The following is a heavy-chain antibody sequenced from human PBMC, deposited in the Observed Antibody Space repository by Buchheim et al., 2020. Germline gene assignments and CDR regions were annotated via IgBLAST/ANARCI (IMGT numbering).Heavy chain of an antibody. CDR3: ARAPEDYYDSSGYYYDGMDV. J-gene: IGHJ6*02. V-gene: IGHV3-66*01. Sequence: EVQLVESGGGLVQPGGSLRLSCAASGFTVSSNYMSWVRQAPGKGLEWVSVIYSGGRTYYADSLKGRFTISRDNSQNTLYLQMNSLRAEDTAVYYCARAPEDYYDSSGYYYDGMDVWGQGTT. CDR2: IYSGGRT. D-gene: IGHD3-22*01. CDR1: GFTVSSNY.